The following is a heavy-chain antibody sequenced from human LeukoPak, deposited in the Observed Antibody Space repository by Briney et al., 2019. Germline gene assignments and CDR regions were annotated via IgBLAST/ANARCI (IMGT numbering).Heavy chain of an antibody. Sequence: PGESLKISCKGSGYSFTSYWIGWVRQMPGKGLERMGIIYPGDSDTRYSPSFQGQVTISADKSISTAYLQWSSLKASDTAMYYCARRSLTNCGGDCSSAFDIWGQGTMVTVSS. D-gene: IGHD2-21*02. J-gene: IGHJ3*02. CDR2: IYPGDSDT. CDR1: GYSFTSYW. CDR3: ARRSLTNCGGDCSSAFDI. V-gene: IGHV5-51*01.